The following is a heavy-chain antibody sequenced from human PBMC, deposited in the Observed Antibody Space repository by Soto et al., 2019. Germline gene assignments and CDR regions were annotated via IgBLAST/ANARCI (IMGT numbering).Heavy chain of an antibody. D-gene: IGHD3-10*01. CDR3: ARSEWFGELLSDY. J-gene: IGHJ4*02. V-gene: IGHV1-2*04. Sequence: ASVKVSCKASGYTFTGYYMHWVRQAPGQGLEWMGWINPNSGGTNYAQKFQGWVTMTRDTSISTAYMELSRLRSDDTAVYYCARSEWFGELLSDYWGQGTLVTVSS. CDR2: INPNSGGT. CDR1: GYTFTGYY.